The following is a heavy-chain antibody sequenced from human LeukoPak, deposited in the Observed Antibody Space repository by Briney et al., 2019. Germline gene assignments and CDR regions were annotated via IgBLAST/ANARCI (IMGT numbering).Heavy chain of an antibody. CDR3: AASGGIVATKERIDY. J-gene: IGHJ4*02. V-gene: IGHV4-39*07. CDR1: GGSISSTIYY. D-gene: IGHD5-12*01. Sequence: PSETLSLTCTVSGGSISSTIYYWGWIRQPPGKGLEWIGSIDYSGSTYYNPSLKSRVTISVDTSKNQFSLKLSSVTAADTAVYYCAASGGIVATKERIDYWGQGTLVTVSS. CDR2: IDYSGST.